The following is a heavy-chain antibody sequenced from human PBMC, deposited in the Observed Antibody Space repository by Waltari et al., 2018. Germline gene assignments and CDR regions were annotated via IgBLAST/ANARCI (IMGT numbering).Heavy chain of an antibody. CDR2: IRGKANSYAT. J-gene: IGHJ6*03. D-gene: IGHD1-26*01. V-gene: IGHV3-73*02. CDR1: GFAFSASA. CDR3: TRHETVGATNYYYYYMDV. Sequence: EVQLVESGGGLVQPGGSLKPPCAAPGFAFSASAMHWVCKASGKGLEWVGRIRGKANSYATAYAASVTGRFTISRDDSKNTAYLQMNSLKTEDTAVYYCTRHETVGATNYYYYYMDVWGKGTTVTVSS.